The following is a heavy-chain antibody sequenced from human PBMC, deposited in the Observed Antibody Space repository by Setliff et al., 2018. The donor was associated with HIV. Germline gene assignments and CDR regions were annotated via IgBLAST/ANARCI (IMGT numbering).Heavy chain of an antibody. Sequence: SETLSLTCTVSGGTIARGGHDWRLTRQHRGKGLDWIGYIXYIGDTSYNPSLKSRLTLSLDMSKNQFSLKLSSVTAGDTAVYXXPSITSGVSGRYPSHDFDIWGQGTRVTVS. J-gene: IGHJ3*02. CDR1: GGTIARGGHD. CDR2: IXYIGDT. CDR3: PSITSGVSGRYPSHDFDI. V-gene: IGHV4-31*03. D-gene: IGHD3-10*01.